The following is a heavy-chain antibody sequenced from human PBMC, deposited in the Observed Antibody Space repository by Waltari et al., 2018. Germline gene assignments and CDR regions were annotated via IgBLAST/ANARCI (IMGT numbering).Heavy chain of an antibody. D-gene: IGHD3-10*01. CDR2: INYDGRDK. Sequence: EVQVVDSGGGLVQQGGSLRLSCEVSEFDFGTYWMTWVRQASGGGLEGVAKINYDGRDKNYVDSVQGRFAISRDNGRISLSLQMNSLRAEDTAVDYCATYRWLGYWGQGTQVTVSS. V-gene: IGHV3-7*03. J-gene: IGHJ4*02. CDR1: EFDFGTYW. CDR3: ATYRWLGY.